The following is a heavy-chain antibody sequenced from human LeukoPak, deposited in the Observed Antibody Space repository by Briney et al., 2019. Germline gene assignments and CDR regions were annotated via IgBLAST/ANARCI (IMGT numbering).Heavy chain of an antibody. J-gene: IGHJ4*02. V-gene: IGHV3-66*01. D-gene: IGHD4-17*01. CDR3: ARVDYGDYGFDY. CDR2: IYSDGST. Sequence: GGSLRLSCAVSGFSLSSNYMNWVRPAAGKGLEWVSVIYSDGSTYYVDSVKGRFTISRDNSKNTLYLQMNGLRAEDTAVYYCARVDYGDYGFDYWGQGTLVTVSS. CDR1: GFSLSSNY.